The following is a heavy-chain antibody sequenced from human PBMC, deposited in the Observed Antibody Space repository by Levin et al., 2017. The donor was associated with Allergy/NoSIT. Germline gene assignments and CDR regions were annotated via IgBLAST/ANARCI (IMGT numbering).Heavy chain of an antibody. V-gene: IGHV4-4*02. CDR3: ASIAAAGTWFDP. D-gene: IGHD6-13*01. CDR1: GGSISSSNW. J-gene: IGHJ5*02. Sequence: GSLRLSCAVSGGSISSSNWWSWVRQPPGKGLEWIGEIYHSGSTNYNPSLKSRVTISVDKSKNQFSLKLSSVTAVDTAVYYCASIAAAGTWFDPWGQGTLVTVSS. CDR2: IYHSGST.